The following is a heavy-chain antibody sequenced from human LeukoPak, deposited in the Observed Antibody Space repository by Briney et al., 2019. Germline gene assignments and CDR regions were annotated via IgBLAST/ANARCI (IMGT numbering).Heavy chain of an antibody. D-gene: IGHD5-18*01. V-gene: IGHV3-74*01. CDR3: ARVDTAMDPFDY. CDR1: GFTFRNYW. Sequence: GGPLRLSCAASGFTFRNYWMHGVRQPPGKALVWVSRINSDARSTNYADSAKGRFTISRDNAKNTLYLQMSSLRAEDTAVYYCARVDTAMDPFDYWGQGTQVTVSS. J-gene: IGHJ4*02. CDR2: INSDARST.